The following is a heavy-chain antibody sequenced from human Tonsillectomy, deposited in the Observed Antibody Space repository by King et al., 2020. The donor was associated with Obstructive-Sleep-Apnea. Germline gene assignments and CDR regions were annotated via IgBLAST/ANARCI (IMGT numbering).Heavy chain of an antibody. D-gene: IGHD6-13*01. CDR2: ISWSSGNK. Sequence: VQLVESGGGLVQPGRSLRLSCTASGFTFDNYAMHWVRQAPGKGLEWVSGISWSSGNKGYADSVKGRVTISRDNAKNSLYLQMNSLRSEDTALYYCAKPKTTMPGTFDYWGQGPLVTVSS. V-gene: IGHV3-9*01. CDR1: GFTFDNYA. CDR3: AKPKTTMPGTFDY. J-gene: IGHJ4*02.